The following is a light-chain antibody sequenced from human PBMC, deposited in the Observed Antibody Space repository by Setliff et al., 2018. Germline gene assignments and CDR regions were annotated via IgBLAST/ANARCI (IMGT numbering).Light chain of an antibody. CDR1: SSDVGYYNY. V-gene: IGLV2-14*01. Sequence: QSALTQPASVSGSPGQSITISCTGTSSDVGYYNYVSWYQQHPGKAPKLMIYEVSNRPSGVSNRFAGSKSGNTASLTISGLQAGDEADYYCSSYTSSSTRVFGTGTKVTV. J-gene: IGLJ1*01. CDR3: SSYTSSSTRV. CDR2: EVS.